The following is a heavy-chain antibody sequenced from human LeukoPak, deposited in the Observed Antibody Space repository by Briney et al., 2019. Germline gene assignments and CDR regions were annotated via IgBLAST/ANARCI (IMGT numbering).Heavy chain of an antibody. J-gene: IGHJ5*02. CDR2: INHSGST. CDR1: GGSFSGYY. CDR3: ARGSGYSNWFDP. D-gene: IGHD3-22*01. V-gene: IGHV4-34*01. Sequence: IPSETLSLTCAVYGGSFSGYYWSWIRQPPGKGLEWIGEINHSGSTNYNPSLKSRVTTSVDTSKNQFSVRLSSVTAADTAVYYCARGSGYSNWFDPWGQGTLVTVSS.